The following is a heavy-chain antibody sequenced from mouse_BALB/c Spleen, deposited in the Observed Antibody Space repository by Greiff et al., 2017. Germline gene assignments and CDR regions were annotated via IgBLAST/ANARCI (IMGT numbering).Heavy chain of an antibody. CDR3: AREGIFTTVVATEDY. Sequence: VKLMESAAELARPGASVKMSCKASGYTFTSYTMHWVKQRPGQGLEWIGYINPSSGYTEYNQKFKDKTTLTADKSSSTAYMQLSSLTSEDSAVYYCAREGIFTTVVATEDYWGQGTTLTVSS. V-gene: IGHV1-4*02. D-gene: IGHD1-1*01. CDR1: GYTFTSYT. J-gene: IGHJ2*01. CDR2: INPSSGYT.